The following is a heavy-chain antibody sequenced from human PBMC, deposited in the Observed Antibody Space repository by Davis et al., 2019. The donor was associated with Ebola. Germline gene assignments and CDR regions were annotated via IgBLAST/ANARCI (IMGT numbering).Heavy chain of an antibody. V-gene: IGHV3-15*07. CDR2: IKHRYDNVST. D-gene: IGHD1-1*01. J-gene: IGHJ4*01. Sequence: GGSLRLSCAASGFNFSSSWMNWVRQAPGKGLEWVGRIKHRYDNVSTDYATPLKGRFTISRDDSKDLLYLQMNSLTAEDTAVYYCTTGTTGLAHDGDWGLGTLVTVSS. CDR1: GFNFSSSW. CDR3: TTGTTGLAHDGD.